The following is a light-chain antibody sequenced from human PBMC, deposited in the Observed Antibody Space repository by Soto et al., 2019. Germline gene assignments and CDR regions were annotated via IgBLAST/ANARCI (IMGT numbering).Light chain of an antibody. CDR1: QSLLHRNGYNH. CDR2: LGS. V-gene: IGKV2-28*01. CDR3: MQALQTPLT. J-gene: IGKJ4*01. Sequence: DIVMTQSPLSLPVTPGEPASISCRSSQSLLHRNGYNHLDWYLQKPGQSPQLLIYLGSNQASGVPDRFSGSGSGTDFTLKISRVEAEDVGVYYCMQALQTPLTFGGGTKVEIK.